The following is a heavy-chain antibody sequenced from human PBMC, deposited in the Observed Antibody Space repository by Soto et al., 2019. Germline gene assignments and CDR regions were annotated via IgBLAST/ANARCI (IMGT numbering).Heavy chain of an antibody. CDR1: GGSISSYY. J-gene: IGHJ6*02. CDR3: ASNLEWLRFPHHYYGMDV. CDR2: IYYSGST. Sequence: SETLSLTCTVSGGSISSYYWSWIRQPPGKGLEWIGYIYYSGSTNYNPSLKSRVTISVDTSKNQFSLKLSSVTAADTAVYYCASNLEWLRFPHHYYGMDVWGQGTTVT. V-gene: IGHV4-59*01. D-gene: IGHD5-12*01.